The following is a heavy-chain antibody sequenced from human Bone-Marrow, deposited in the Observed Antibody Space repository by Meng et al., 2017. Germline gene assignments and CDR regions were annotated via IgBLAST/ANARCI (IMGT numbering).Heavy chain of an antibody. D-gene: IGHD4-11*01. CDR3: ARGPTTMAHDFDY. Sequence: VRRTQLCDGFLRPSGTLSLTCVVSCGSVSDYYWSWIRQPPGKGLEWIGEIIHSGSTNYNPSLERRATISVDTSQNNLSLKLSSVTAADSAVYCCARGPTTMAHDFDYWGQGTLVTVSS. CDR2: IIHSGST. CDR1: CGSVSDYY. J-gene: IGHJ4*02. V-gene: IGHV4-34*01.